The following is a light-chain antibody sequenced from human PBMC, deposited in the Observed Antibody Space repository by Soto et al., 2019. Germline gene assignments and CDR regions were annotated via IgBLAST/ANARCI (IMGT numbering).Light chain of an antibody. CDR3: CSYAGTYTYV. J-gene: IGLJ1*01. CDR1: SSDVGGYNY. CDR2: DVR. V-gene: IGLV2-11*01. Sequence: QSALTQPRSVSGSPGQSVTISCTGTSSDVGGYNYVSWYQQYPGKAPKVMIYDVRKRPSGVPDRFSGSKSGNTASLTIPGLQAEDEADYYCCSYAGTYTYVFGTGTKVTVL.